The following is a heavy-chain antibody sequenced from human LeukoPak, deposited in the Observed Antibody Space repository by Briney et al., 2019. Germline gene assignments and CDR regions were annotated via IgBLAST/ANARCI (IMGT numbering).Heavy chain of an antibody. D-gene: IGHD6-19*01. CDR2: ISYDGSNK. V-gene: IGHV3-30*18. Sequence: GGSLRLSCAASGFTFSSYGLHWVRQAPGKGLEWVAVISYDGSNKYYTDSVKGRFTISRDNSKNTLYLQMNSLRAEDTAVYYCAKDRRAVAGTREPFDYWGQGTLVTVSS. J-gene: IGHJ4*02. CDR3: AKDRRAVAGTREPFDY. CDR1: GFTFSSYG.